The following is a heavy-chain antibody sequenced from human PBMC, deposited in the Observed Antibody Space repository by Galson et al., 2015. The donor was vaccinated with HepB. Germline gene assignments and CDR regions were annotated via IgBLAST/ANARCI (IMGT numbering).Heavy chain of an antibody. Sequence: SVKVSCKASGYTFTSYGISWVRQAPGQGLEWMGWTSAYNGNTNYAQKLQGRVTMTTDTSTSTAYMELRSLRSDDTAVYYCARLLWFGGSPFQDAAFDIWGQGTMVTVSS. CDR3: ARLLWFGGSPFQDAAFDI. V-gene: IGHV1-18*01. J-gene: IGHJ3*02. CDR1: GYTFTSYG. D-gene: IGHD3-10*01. CDR2: TSAYNGNT.